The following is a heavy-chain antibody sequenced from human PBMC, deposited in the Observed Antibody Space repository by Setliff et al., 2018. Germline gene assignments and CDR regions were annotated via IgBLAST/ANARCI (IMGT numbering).Heavy chain of an antibody. CDR2: INSGGSLI. J-gene: IGHJ5*02. V-gene: IGHV3-48*03. Sequence: QPGGSLRLSCAASGFTFSNYEMNWVRQAPGKGLEWVSYINSGGSLIYYADSVKGRFTISRDNAKSSLYLQMNSLRAEDTAVYYCAGDLIRGAPNWFDPWGQGTLVTVSS. CDR1: GFTFSNYE. CDR3: AGDLIRGAPNWFDP. D-gene: IGHD3-10*01.